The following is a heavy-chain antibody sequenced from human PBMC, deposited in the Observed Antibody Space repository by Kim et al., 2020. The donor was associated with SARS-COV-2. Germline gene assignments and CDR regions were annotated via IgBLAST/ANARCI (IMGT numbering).Heavy chain of an antibody. CDR3: ARPSLNYYGSGSHMDV. Sequence: GGSLRLSCAASGFTFSSYSMNWVRQAPGKGLEWVSYISSSSSTIYYADSVKGRFTISRDNAKNSLYLQMNSLRDEDTAVYYCARPSLNYYGSGSHMDVWGQGTTVTVSS. CDR2: ISSSSSTI. CDR1: GFTFSSYS. D-gene: IGHD3-10*01. J-gene: IGHJ6*02. V-gene: IGHV3-48*02.